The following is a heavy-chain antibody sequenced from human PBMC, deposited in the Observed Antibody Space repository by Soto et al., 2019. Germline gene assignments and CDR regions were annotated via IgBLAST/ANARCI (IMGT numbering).Heavy chain of an antibody. CDR3: ARDRVSSSGWYTGLDY. CDR1: GFTFSSYG. J-gene: IGHJ4*02. CDR2: IWYDGSNK. Sequence: QVQLVESGGGVVQPGRSLRLSCAASGFTFSSYGMHWVRQAPGKGLERVADIWYDGSNKYYADSVKGRFNISRDNSKNTLYLQMNGLRAEDTAVYYCARDRVSSSGWYTGLDYWGQGTLVTVSS. D-gene: IGHD6-19*01. V-gene: IGHV3-33*01.